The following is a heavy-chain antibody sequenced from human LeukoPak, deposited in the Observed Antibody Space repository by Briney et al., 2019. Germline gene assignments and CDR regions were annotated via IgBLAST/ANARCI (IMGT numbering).Heavy chain of an antibody. D-gene: IGHD3-3*01. CDR3: ARDQYDTWSRRGNFDS. J-gene: IGHJ4*02. Sequence: GGSLRLSCVASGFTFGKYWMSWVRRAPGKGLEWVANIKLDGSEKNYVDSVKGRFTISRDNTKNSLYLQMNSLRVEDTAVFYCARDQYDTWSRRGNFDSWGQGTLVIVSS. CDR1: GFTFGKYW. CDR2: IKLDGSEK. V-gene: IGHV3-7*03.